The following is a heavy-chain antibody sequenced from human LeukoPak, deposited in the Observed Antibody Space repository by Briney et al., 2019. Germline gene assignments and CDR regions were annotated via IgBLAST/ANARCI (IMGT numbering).Heavy chain of an antibody. J-gene: IGHJ6*03. V-gene: IGHV1-46*01. Sequence: ASVKVSCKASGYTFTSYYMHWVRQAPGQGLEWMGIINPSGGSTSYAQKFQGRVTMTRDMSTSTVYMELSSLRSEDTAVYYCATSDYDILTGYTPPGYYYYMDVWGKGTTVTVSS. CDR3: ATSDYDILTGYTPPGYYYYMDV. CDR2: INPSGGST. CDR1: GYTFTSYY. D-gene: IGHD3-9*01.